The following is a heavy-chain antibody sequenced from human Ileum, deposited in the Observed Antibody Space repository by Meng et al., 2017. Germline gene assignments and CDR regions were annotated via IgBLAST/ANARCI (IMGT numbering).Heavy chain of an antibody. J-gene: IGHJ4*02. Sequence: VWRQELGLGLVRLSGTLSLTFAVSCGSIRSNTSWSWVLQPPGKGLEWIGQISHSGGAYYNPSLKSRVTMSVDKSKSQFSLMLTSVTAADTAIYYCARHGGYSQDFWGQGTLVTVSS. CDR2: ISHSGGA. V-gene: IGHV4-4*02. CDR1: CGSIRSNTS. CDR3: ARHGGYSQDF. D-gene: IGHD4-23*01.